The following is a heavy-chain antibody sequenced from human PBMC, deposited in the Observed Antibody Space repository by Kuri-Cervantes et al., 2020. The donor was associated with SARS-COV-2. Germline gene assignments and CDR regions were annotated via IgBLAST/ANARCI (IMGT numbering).Heavy chain of an antibody. D-gene: IGHD3-3*01. V-gene: IGHV3-74*01. CDR3: AREHYDFWSGYYYGMDV. CDR2: INSDGSST. Sequence: GESLKISCAASGFTFSSYWMHWVRQAPGKGLVWVSRINSDGSSTSYADSVKGRFTISRDNAKNTLYLQMNSLRAEDTAVYYCAREHYDFWSGYYYGMDVWGQGTTVTVSS. J-gene: IGHJ6*02. CDR1: GFTFSSYW.